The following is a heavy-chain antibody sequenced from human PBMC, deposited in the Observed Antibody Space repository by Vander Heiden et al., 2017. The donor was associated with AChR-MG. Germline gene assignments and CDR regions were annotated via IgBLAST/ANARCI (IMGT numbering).Heavy chain of an antibody. CDR2: FDPEDGET. CDR3: ATDLYCSGGSCYSYYYYGMDV. D-gene: IGHD2-15*01. J-gene: IGHJ6*02. V-gene: IGHV1-24*01. CDR1: GYTITELS. Sequence: QVQLVQSGAEVKKPGASVKVSCKVSGYTITELSMHWVRQAPGKGLEWMGGFDPEDGETIYEQKFQGRVTMTEDTSTDTAYMELSSLRSEDTAVYYCATDLYCSGGSCYSYYYYGMDVWGQGTTVTVSS.